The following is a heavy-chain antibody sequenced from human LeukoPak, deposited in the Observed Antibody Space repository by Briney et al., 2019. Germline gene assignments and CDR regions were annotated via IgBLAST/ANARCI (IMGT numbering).Heavy chain of an antibody. CDR2: ISAYNGST. V-gene: IGHV1-18*01. Sequence: ASVKVSCKASGYTFTSYGISWVRQAPGQGLEWMGWISAYNGSTNYAQKLQGRVTMTTDTSTSTAYMELRSLRSDDTAVYYCARDPLGIVVVPAALDYWGQGTLVTVSS. CDR3: ARDPLGIVVVPAALDY. CDR1: GYTFTSYG. D-gene: IGHD2-2*01. J-gene: IGHJ4*02.